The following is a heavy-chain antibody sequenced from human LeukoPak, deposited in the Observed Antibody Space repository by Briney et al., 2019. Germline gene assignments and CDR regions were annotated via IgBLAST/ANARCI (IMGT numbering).Heavy chain of an antibody. CDR1: GGSISSYY. CDR2: IYYSGST. D-gene: IGHD1-14*01. J-gene: IGHJ4*02. CDR3: ARPEVGSNPGC. V-gene: IGHV4-59*05. Sequence: PSETLSLTCTVSGGSISSYYWSWIRQPPGKGLEWIGSIYYSGSTYYNPSLKSRVTISVDTSKNQFSLKLSSVTAADTAVYYCARPEVGSNPGCWGQGTLVTVSS.